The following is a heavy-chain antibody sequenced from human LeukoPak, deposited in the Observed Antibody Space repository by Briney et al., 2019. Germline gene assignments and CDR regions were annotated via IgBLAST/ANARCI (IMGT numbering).Heavy chain of an antibody. CDR2: IKQDGSEK. CDR3: AKDAMVRGVTPYYMDV. J-gene: IGHJ6*03. V-gene: IGHV3-7*01. Sequence: GGSLRLSCAASGFTFSSYWMSWVRQAPGKGLEWVANIKQDGSEKYYVDSVKGRFTISRDNAKNSLYLQMNSLRAEDTAVYYCAKDAMVRGVTPYYMDVWGKGTTVTVSS. D-gene: IGHD3-10*01. CDR1: GFTFSSYW.